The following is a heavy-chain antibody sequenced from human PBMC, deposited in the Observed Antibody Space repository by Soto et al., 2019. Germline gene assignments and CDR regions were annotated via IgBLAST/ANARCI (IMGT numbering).Heavy chain of an antibody. CDR1: GSTFSSYW. J-gene: IGHJ6*02. CDR3: ARAPIQLWFGYYYGMDV. D-gene: IGHD5-18*01. CDR2: INSDGSST. Sequence: GGSLRLSCAASGSTFSSYWMHWVRQAPGKGLVWVSRINSDGSSTSYADSVKGRFTISRDNAKNTLYLQMNSLRAEDTAVYYCARAPIQLWFGYYYGMDVWGQGTTVTVSS. V-gene: IGHV3-74*01.